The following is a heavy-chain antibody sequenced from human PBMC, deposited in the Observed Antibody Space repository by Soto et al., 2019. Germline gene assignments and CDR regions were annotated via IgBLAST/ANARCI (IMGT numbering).Heavy chain of an antibody. CDR1: GGTFSSYA. D-gene: IGHD3-22*01. J-gene: IGHJ3*02. Sequence: GASVKVSCKASGGTFSSYAISWVRQAPGQGLEWMGGLIPIFGTANYAQKFQGRVTITADESTSTAYMELSSLRSEDTAVYYCARARGDSSGYYSVDAFDIWGQGTMVTVSS. CDR2: LIPIFGTA. V-gene: IGHV1-69*13. CDR3: ARARGDSSGYYSVDAFDI.